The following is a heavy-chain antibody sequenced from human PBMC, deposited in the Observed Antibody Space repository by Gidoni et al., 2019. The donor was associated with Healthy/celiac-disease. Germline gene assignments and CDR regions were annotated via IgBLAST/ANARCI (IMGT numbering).Heavy chain of an antibody. D-gene: IGHD1-1*01. Sequence: QVQLQESGPGLVKPSETLSLTCTVSGGSISSYYWSWIRQPPGKGLEWIGYIYYSGSTNYNPSLKSRVTISVDTSKNQFSLKLSSVTAADTAVYYCARVQAPYWYFDLWGRGTLVTVSS. J-gene: IGHJ2*01. CDR2: IYYSGST. V-gene: IGHV4-59*01. CDR3: ARVQAPYWYFDL. CDR1: GGSISSYY.